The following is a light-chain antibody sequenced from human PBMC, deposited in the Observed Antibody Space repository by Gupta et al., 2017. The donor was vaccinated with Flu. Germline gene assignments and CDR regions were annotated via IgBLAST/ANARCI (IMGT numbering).Light chain of an antibody. CDR2: SNN. CDR1: SSNLGSNT. CDR3: AAWDDSLNGGV. J-gene: IGLJ3*02. Sequence: QSVLTQPPSASGTPGQRVTISCSGSSSNLGSNTVNWYQQLPGTAPKLLIYSNNQRPSGVPDRFSGSKSGTSASLAISGLQSEDEADYYCAAWDDSLNGGVFGGGTKLTV. V-gene: IGLV1-44*01.